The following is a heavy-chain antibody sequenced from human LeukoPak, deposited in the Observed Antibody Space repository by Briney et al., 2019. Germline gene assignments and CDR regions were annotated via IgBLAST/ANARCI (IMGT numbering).Heavy chain of an antibody. Sequence: GGSLRLSCAASGFTFSSYAMHWVRQAPGKGLEWVSVIFSGGATYHADSVQGRFTISRDNSKNTLYLQMNSLRAEDTAVYYCTKDTGTTTAFDYWGQGTLVTVSS. V-gene: IGHV3-53*01. CDR2: IFSGGAT. D-gene: IGHD1-1*01. J-gene: IGHJ4*02. CDR3: TKDTGTTTAFDY. CDR1: GFTFSSYA.